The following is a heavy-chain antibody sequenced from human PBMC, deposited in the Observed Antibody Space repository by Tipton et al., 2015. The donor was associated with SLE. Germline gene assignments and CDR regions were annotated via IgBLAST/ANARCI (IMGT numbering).Heavy chain of an antibody. Sequence: SLRLSCAASGFTFSSYSMSWVRQAPEKGLEWVSSISSSSSYIYYADSVKGRFTISRDNAKNSLYLQMNSLRGEDTAVYYCARGYSSSSGGAYWGQGTVVTVSS. CDR2: ISSSSSYI. J-gene: IGHJ4*02. V-gene: IGHV3-21*01. CDR1: GFTFSSYS. D-gene: IGHD6-6*01. CDR3: ARGYSSSSGGAY.